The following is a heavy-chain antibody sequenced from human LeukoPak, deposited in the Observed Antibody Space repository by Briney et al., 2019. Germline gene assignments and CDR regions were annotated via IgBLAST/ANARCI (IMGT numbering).Heavy chain of an antibody. V-gene: IGHV3-21*01. J-gene: IGHJ4*02. CDR2: ISSSSSYI. D-gene: IGHD3-22*01. CDR3: ARLSYYHDSSGYYLEGFDY. CDR1: GFTFSSYS. Sequence: PGGSLRLSCAASGFTFSSYSMNWVRQAPGKGLEWVSSISSSSSYIYYADSVKGRFTISRDNAKNSLYLQMNSLRAEDTAVYYCARLSYYHDSSGYYLEGFDYWGQGTLVTVSS.